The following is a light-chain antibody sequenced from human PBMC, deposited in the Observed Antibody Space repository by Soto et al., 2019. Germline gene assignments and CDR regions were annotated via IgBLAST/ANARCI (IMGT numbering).Light chain of an antibody. Sequence: QSVLTQPPSVSAAPGQKVTITCSAGSFNIVKNFVSWYLQLPGTAPKLLIYDTTQRPSEIPDRVSGSKSGTSAALAITGLQTGDAADYYCGTWDSSLNVYVFGTGTKLTVL. V-gene: IGLV1-51*01. CDR3: GTWDSSLNVYV. J-gene: IGLJ1*01. CDR1: SFNIVKNF. CDR2: DTT.